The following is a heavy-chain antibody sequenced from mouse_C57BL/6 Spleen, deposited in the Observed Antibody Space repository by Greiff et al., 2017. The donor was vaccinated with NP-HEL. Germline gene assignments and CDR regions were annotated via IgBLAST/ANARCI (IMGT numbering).Heavy chain of an antibody. D-gene: IGHD2-4*01. CDR3: ATTMITKKWFAY. CDR2: IDPSDSYT. CDR1: GYTFTSYW. V-gene: IGHV1-50*01. J-gene: IGHJ3*01. Sequence: QVQLQQPGAELVKPGASVKLSCKASGYTFTSYWMQWVKQRPGQGLEWIGEIDPSDSYTNYNQKFKGKATLTVDTSSSTAYMQLSSLTSEDSAVYYCATTMITKKWFAYWGQGTLVTVSA.